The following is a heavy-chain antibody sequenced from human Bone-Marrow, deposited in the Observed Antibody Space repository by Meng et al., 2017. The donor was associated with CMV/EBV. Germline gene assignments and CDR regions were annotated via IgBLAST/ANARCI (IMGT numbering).Heavy chain of an antibody. D-gene: IGHD1-7*01. J-gene: IGHJ3*02. CDR3: AKDLRGWNYAILGAFDI. V-gene: IGHV3-21*01. Sequence: GEYLKISCAASGFTFSSYSMNWVRQAPGKGLEWVSSISSSSSYIYYADSVKGRFTISRDNAKNSLYLQMNSLRAEDTAVYYCAKDLRGWNYAILGAFDIWGQGTMVTVSS. CDR2: ISSSSSYI. CDR1: GFTFSSYS.